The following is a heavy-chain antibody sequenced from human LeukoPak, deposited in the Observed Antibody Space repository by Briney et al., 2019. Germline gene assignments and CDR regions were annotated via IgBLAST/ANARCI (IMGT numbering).Heavy chain of an antibody. D-gene: IGHD5-18*01. J-gene: IGHJ4*02. Sequence: SVQVSCKASGGTFSSYAISWVRQAPGQGLEWMGGIIPIFGTANYAQKFQGRVTITADESTSTAYMELSSLRSEDTAVYYCARDLGDVDTAIGYSDYCGQGTLVTVSS. CDR3: ARDLGDVDTAIGYSDY. CDR2: IIPIFGTA. CDR1: GGTFSSYA. V-gene: IGHV1-69*13.